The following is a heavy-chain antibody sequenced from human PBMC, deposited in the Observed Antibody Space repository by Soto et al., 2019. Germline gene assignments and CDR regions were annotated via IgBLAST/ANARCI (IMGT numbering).Heavy chain of an antibody. D-gene: IGHD3-22*01. Sequence: SETLSLTCTVSGGSISSGGYYWSWIRQHPGKGLEWIGYIYYSGSTYYNPSLKSRVTISVDTSKNQFSLKLSSVTFADTAVYFCAGLATMIVSDSWGQGTLVTVSS. V-gene: IGHV4-31*03. J-gene: IGHJ4*02. CDR1: GGSISSGGYY. CDR2: IYYSGST. CDR3: AGLATMIVSDS.